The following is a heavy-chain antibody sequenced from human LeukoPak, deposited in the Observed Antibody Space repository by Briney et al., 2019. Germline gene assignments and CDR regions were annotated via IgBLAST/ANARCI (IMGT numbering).Heavy chain of an antibody. CDR1: GFTFSSFL. V-gene: IGHV3-7*01. CDR2: TKQDGSET. CDR3: VREWDTAGMDV. Sequence: GGSLRLSCAASGFTFSSFLMSWVRQAPGKGLQWVANTKQDGSETFYVDSVKGRFTISRDNDKSSLFLQMDSLRAEDTALYYCVREWDTAGMDVWGQGTTVIVSS. D-gene: IGHD5-18*01. J-gene: IGHJ6*02.